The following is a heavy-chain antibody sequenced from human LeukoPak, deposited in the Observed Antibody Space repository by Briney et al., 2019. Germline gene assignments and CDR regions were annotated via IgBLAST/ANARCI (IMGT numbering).Heavy chain of an antibody. CDR2: INRSGST. CDR1: GGSFRGYY. D-gene: IGHD6-19*01. Sequence: SETLSLTCDVYGGSFRGYYWSWIRQPPGKGLEWIGEINRSGSTNYNPSLKSRVTISVDTSKNQFSLKLSSVTAADTAVYYCARDLAYSSGWYSGNWFDPWGQGTLVTVSS. V-gene: IGHV4-34*01. CDR3: ARDLAYSSGWYSGNWFDP. J-gene: IGHJ5*02.